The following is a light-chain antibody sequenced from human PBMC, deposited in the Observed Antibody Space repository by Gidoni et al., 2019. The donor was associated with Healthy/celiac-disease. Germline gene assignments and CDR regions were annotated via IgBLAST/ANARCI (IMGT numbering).Light chain of an antibody. V-gene: IGKV1-39*01. Sequence: IQMTQSPSSLSASVGDRVTITCRASQSISSYLNWYQQKPGKAPKLLIYAASSLQSGVPSSFSGSGSGTDFTLTISSLQPEDVATYYCQQSYSTRITFGQGTRLEIK. CDR2: AAS. CDR1: QSISSY. CDR3: QQSYSTRIT. J-gene: IGKJ5*01.